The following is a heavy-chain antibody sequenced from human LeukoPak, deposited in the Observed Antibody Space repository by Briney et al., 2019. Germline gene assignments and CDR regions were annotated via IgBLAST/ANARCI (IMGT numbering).Heavy chain of an antibody. D-gene: IGHD3-22*01. V-gene: IGHV3-7*01. CDR3: ARGPIYDSSGYYDY. CDR2: IRQDGSEK. Sequence: GGSLRLSCAASGFTFSSYWMSWVRQAPGKGLEWVANIRQDGSEKYYVDSVKGRFTISRDNAKNSLYLQMNSLRAEDTAVYYCARGPIYDSSGYYDYWGQGTLVTVSS. CDR1: GFTFSSYW. J-gene: IGHJ4*02.